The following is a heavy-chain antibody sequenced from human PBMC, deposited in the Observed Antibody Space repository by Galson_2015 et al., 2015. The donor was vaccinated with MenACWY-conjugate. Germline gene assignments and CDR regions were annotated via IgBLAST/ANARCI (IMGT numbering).Heavy chain of an antibody. CDR1: GFSLSTSGVG. CDR2: IYWDDDK. V-gene: IGHV2-5*02. CDR3: SRTGASPGDY. Sequence: PALVQPTQTITLTCTFSGFSLSTSGVGVGWIRQPPGKALEWLALIYWDDDKRYSPSLRSRLTITKDTSKNHVVLTMTNMDPVDTATYYCSRTGASPGDYWGQGTLVTVSS. J-gene: IGHJ4*02.